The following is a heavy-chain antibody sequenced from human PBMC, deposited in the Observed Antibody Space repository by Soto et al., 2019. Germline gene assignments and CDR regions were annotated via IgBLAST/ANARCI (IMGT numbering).Heavy chain of an antibody. CDR1: GFTFSSYW. J-gene: IGHJ5*01. CDR2: IKQDGSEK. V-gene: IGHV3-7*04. D-gene: IGHD3-10*01. CDR3: ATERGSGFTEATWFDS. Sequence: EVQLVESGGGLVQPGGSLSLSCAASGFTFSSYWMSWVRQAPGKGLEWVAHIKQDGSEKYYVDSVKGRFTISRDNAKNSRALQMNRLRAADTAVDYCATERGSGFTEATWFDSWGQGTLVTVSS.